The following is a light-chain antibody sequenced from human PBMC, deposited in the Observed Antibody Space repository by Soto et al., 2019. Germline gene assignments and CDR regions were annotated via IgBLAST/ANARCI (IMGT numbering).Light chain of an antibody. Sequence: EIVLTQSPGTLSLSPGERATLSCRASQSVSSDYLAGYQQKPGQAPRLLIYGASSRATGIPDRFSGSGSGTDFTRTISRLEPEDFAVYYCQQYGTSPVTFGGGTKVEIK. J-gene: IGKJ4*02. V-gene: IGKV3-20*01. CDR1: QSVSSDY. CDR2: GAS. CDR3: QQYGTSPVT.